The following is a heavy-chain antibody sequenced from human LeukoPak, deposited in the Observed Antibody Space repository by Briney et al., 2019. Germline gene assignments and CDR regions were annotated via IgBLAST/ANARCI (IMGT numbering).Heavy chain of an antibody. CDR2: INNSGYT. J-gene: IGHJ1*01. CDR1: GGSISSYS. D-gene: IGHD6-19*01. V-gene: IGHV4-59*01. CDR3: AGSEYSSGWRAEYFHH. Sequence: SETLSLTCTVSGGSISSYSWNWIRQPPGKGLEWIGYINNSGYTNNNPSLKSRVTISVDTFKNQFSLKMSSVTAADTAVYYCAGSEYSSGWRAEYFHHWGQGTLVTVSS.